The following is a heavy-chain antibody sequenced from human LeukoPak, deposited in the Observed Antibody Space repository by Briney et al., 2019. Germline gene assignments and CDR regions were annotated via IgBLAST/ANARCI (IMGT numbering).Heavy chain of an antibody. CDR1: GFTFSSYG. V-gene: IGHV3-30*18. Sequence: GGSLRLSCAASGFTFSSYGMHWVRQAPGKGLEWVAVISYDGSNKYYADSVKGRFTISRDNSKNTLYLQMNSLRAEDTAVYYCAKGSYGSGSYFPDPPFDYWGQGTLVTVSS. J-gene: IGHJ4*02. D-gene: IGHD3-10*01. CDR2: ISYDGSNK. CDR3: AKGSYGSGSYFPDPPFDY.